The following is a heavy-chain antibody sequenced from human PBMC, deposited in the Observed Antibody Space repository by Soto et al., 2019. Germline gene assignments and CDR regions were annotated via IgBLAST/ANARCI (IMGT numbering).Heavy chain of an antibody. D-gene: IGHD6-13*01. J-gene: IGHJ3*02. CDR1: GFTFSSYA. CDR3: AKDRDVAAAGSVYDAFDI. CDR2: ISGSGGST. Sequence: GGSLRLSCAASGFTFSSYAMSWVRQAPGKGLEWVSAISGSGGSTYYADSVKGRFTISRDNSKNTLYLQMNSLRAEDTAVYYCAKDRDVAAAGSVYDAFDIWGQGTMVTVSS. V-gene: IGHV3-23*01.